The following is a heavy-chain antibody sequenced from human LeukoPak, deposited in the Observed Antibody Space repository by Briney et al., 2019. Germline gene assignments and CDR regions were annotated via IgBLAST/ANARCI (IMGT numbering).Heavy chain of an antibody. CDR1: GGTFSSYA. CDR3: AISYLEWLLPHYFDY. J-gene: IGHJ4*02. V-gene: IGHV1-69*13. Sequence: SVKVSCKASGGTFSSYAISWVRQAPGQGLEWMGGIIPIFGTANYAQKFQGRVTITADESTSTAYMELSSLRSEDTAVYYCAISYLEWLLPHYFDYWGQGTLVTVSS. D-gene: IGHD3-3*01. CDR2: IIPIFGTA.